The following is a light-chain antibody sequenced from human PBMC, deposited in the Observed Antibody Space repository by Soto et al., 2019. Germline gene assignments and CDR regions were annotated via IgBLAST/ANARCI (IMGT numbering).Light chain of an antibody. CDR3: QQYNNWPRT. Sequence: EIVTTQSPATLSVSPGERATLSCSASQSVSSNLAWYQQKPGQAPRLLIYGASTRATGIPARFSGRGSGTEFTLTINSLQSEDFVVYYCQQYNNWPRTFGQGTKVDIK. J-gene: IGKJ1*01. V-gene: IGKV3-15*01. CDR1: QSVSSN. CDR2: GAS.